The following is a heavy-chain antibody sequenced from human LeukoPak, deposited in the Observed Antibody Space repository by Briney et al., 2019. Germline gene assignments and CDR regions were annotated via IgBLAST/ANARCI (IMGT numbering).Heavy chain of an antibody. Sequence: EASVKVSCKASGYTFTSYGISWVRQAPGQGLEWMGWISAYNGNTNYAQKLQGRVTMTTDTSTSTAYMELRSLRSDDTAVYYCARDYTKSVFYYYYGMDVWGQGTTVTVSS. J-gene: IGHJ6*02. CDR2: ISAYNGNT. CDR3: ARDYTKSVFYYYYGMDV. D-gene: IGHD2-8*01. CDR1: GYTFTSYG. V-gene: IGHV1-18*01.